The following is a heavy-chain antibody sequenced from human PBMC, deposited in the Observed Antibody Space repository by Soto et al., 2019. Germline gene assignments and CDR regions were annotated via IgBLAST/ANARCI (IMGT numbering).Heavy chain of an antibody. J-gene: IGHJ4*02. V-gene: IGHV1-69*04. CDR3: ARDRGAPNDYSNDVAYY. CDR1: GGTFSSYA. CDR2: IIPILGIA. Sequence: QVQLVQSGAEVKKPGSSVKVSCKASGGTFSSYAISWVRQAPGQGLEWMGRIIPILGIANYAQKFQGRVTITADKSTSTAYMELSSLKSEDTAVYYCARDRGAPNDYSNDVAYYWGQGTLVTVSS. D-gene: IGHD4-4*01.